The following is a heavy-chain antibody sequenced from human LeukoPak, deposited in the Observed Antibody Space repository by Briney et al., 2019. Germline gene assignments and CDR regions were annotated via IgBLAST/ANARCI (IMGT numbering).Heavy chain of an antibody. Sequence: QPGGSLRLSCAASGFTVSGNYMSWVRQAPGKGLEWVSVTYGDSTYYADAMKGRFTISRDNSKNTLYLQMNSLRAEDTAVYYCARGALYQYYMDVWGKGTTVTVSS. CDR3: ARGALYQYYMDV. D-gene: IGHD2-2*01. CDR2: TYGDST. CDR1: GFTVSGNY. J-gene: IGHJ6*03. V-gene: IGHV3-66*01.